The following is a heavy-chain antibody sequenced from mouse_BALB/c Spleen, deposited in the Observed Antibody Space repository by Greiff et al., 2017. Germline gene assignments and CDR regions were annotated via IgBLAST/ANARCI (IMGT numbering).Heavy chain of an antibody. V-gene: IGHV5-12-2*01. J-gene: IGHJ3*01. CDR2: ISNGGGST. Sequence: EVKLMESGGGLVQPGGSLKLSCAASGFTFSSYTMSWVRQTPEKRLEWVAYISNGGGSTYYPDTVKGRFTISRDNAKNTLYLQMSSLKSEDTAMYYCARRGLGRGFAYWGQGTLVTVSA. D-gene: IGHD4-1*01. CDR3: ARRGLGRGFAY. CDR1: GFTFSSYT.